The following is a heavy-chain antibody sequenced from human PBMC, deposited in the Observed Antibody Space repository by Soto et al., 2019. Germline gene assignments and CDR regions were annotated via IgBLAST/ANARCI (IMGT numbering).Heavy chain of an antibody. CDR2: IYYSGST. CDR3: ARGPDYDFWSGYSY. CDR1: GGSVSSGSYY. J-gene: IGHJ4*02. D-gene: IGHD3-3*01. Sequence: QVQLQESGPGLVKPSETLSLTCTVSGGSVSSGSYYWSWIRQPPGKGLEWIGYIYYSGSTNYNPPLKSRVTISVDTSKNQFSLKLSSVTAADTAVYYCARGPDYDFWSGYSYWGQGTLVTVSS. V-gene: IGHV4-61*01.